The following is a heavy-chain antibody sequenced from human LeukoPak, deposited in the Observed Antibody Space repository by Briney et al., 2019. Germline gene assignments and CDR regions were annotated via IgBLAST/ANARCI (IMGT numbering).Heavy chain of an antibody. Sequence: SETLSLTCTVSGGSISSSSYYWSWIRQPPGKGLEWIAYIFYSGSTNYNPSLRSRLTISLDTSKNQFSLKLSSVTAADTAVYYCARLTMFRGVIYGTDWHSDLWGRGTLVTVSS. CDR1: GGSISSSSYY. CDR3: ARLTMFRGVIYGTDWHSDL. V-gene: IGHV4-61*05. CDR2: IFYSGST. J-gene: IGHJ2*01. D-gene: IGHD3-10*01.